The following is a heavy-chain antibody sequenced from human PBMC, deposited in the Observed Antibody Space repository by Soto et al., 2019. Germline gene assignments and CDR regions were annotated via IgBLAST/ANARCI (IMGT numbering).Heavy chain of an antibody. CDR1: GYTFTSYG. J-gene: IGHJ3*02. D-gene: IGHD3-22*01. Sequence: ASVKVSCKASGYTFTSYGISWVRQAPGQGLEWMGWISAYNGNTNYAQKLQGRVTMTTDTSTSTAYMELRSLRSDDTAVYYCVRDRGLNYYDSSGYGDAFDIWGQGTMVTVSS. CDR2: ISAYNGNT. V-gene: IGHV1-18*01. CDR3: VRDRGLNYYDSSGYGDAFDI.